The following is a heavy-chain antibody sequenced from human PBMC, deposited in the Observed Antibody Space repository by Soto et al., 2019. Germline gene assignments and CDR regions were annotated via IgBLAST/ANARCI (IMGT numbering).Heavy chain of an antibody. D-gene: IGHD6-19*01. J-gene: IGHJ6*02. CDR2: IYYSGST. V-gene: IGHV4-39*01. Sequence: SETLSLTCTVSGDSISSSNYYWSWIRQPPGKGLEWIGSIYYSGSTYYNPSLKSRVTISVDTSKNQFSLKLSSVTAADTAVYYCARPRDSSGRGEDGMDVRGPGTTVTGSS. CDR1: GDSISSSNYY. CDR3: ARPRDSSGRGEDGMDV.